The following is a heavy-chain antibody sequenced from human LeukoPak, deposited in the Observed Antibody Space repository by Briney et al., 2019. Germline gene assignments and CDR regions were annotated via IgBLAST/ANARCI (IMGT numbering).Heavy chain of an antibody. CDR1: GFTFSSYW. CDR3: AREAAVAAIHPHDY. V-gene: IGHV3-7*01. Sequence: TGGSLRLSCAASGFTFSSYWMSWVRQAPGKGLEWVANIKQDGSEKYYVDSVKGRFTISRDNAKNSLYLQMNSLRAEDTAVYYCAREAAVAAIHPHDYWGQGTLVTVSS. CDR2: IKQDGSEK. D-gene: IGHD2-21*02. J-gene: IGHJ4*02.